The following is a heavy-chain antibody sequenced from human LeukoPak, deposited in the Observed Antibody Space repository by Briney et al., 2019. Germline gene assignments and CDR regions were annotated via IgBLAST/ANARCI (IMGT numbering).Heavy chain of an antibody. J-gene: IGHJ5*02. CDR3: ARDGGSSWSFDP. Sequence: PGRSLRLSCAASGFPFSNYAMHWVRQAPGKGLEWVAVISYDGTNKYYADSVKGRFTISRDNSKNTLYLQMSSLRAEDTAVYYCARDGGSSWSFDPWGQGTLVTVSS. D-gene: IGHD6-13*01. CDR2: ISYDGTNK. CDR1: GFPFSNYA. V-gene: IGHV3-30-3*01.